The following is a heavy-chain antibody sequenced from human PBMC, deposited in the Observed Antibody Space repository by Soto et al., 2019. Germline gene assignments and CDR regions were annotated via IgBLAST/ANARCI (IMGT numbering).Heavy chain of an antibody. CDR1: GFTFRNYC. J-gene: IGHJ4*02. V-gene: IGHV3-7*01. D-gene: IGHD1-26*01. CDR2: INEDGREE. CDR3: ARIEIGSYDY. Sequence: EVKLVPSGVGLVQPGGSLRLSCAASGFTFRNYCLGWVRQAPGKGLEWVANINEDGREENYVDSVRGRYIISRDNARNSLFLQMNSLRAEDTAIYYCARIEIGSYDYWGQGTLVTVSS.